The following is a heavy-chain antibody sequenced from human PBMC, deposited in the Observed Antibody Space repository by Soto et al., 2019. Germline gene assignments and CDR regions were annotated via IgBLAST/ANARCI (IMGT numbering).Heavy chain of an antibody. CDR2: IHYSGAT. CDR1: GGSISTSFYY. CDR3: ARDRGHYVSAIPRTYGMDV. J-gene: IGHJ6*02. Sequence: SETLSLTCTVSGGSISTSFYYWSWIRQVPGKGPEWMGYIHYSGATHYNPSLKSRLTISLDTSKNQFSLRLSSVTAADTAVYFCARDRGHYVSAIPRTYGMDVWGQGTTVTVSS. V-gene: IGHV4-31*03. D-gene: IGHD3-16*01.